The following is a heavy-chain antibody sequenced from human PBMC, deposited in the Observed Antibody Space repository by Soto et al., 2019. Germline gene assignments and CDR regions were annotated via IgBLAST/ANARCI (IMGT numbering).Heavy chain of an antibody. Sequence: ASVKVSCKASGYAFTSYGISWVRQAPGQGLEWMGWISAYNGNTNYAQKLQGRVTMTTDTSTSTAYMELRSLRSDDTAVYYCARDTRVVVVAATRDRGSDYYYYGMDVWGQGTTVTVSS. CDR1: GYAFTSYG. J-gene: IGHJ6*02. V-gene: IGHV1-18*01. D-gene: IGHD2-15*01. CDR3: ARDTRVVVVAATRDRGSDYYYYGMDV. CDR2: ISAYNGNT.